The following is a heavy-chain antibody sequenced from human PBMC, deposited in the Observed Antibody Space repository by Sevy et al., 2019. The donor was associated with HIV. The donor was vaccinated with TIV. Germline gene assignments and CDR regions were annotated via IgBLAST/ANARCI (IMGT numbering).Heavy chain of an antibody. V-gene: IGHV3-11*06. D-gene: IGHD3-10*01. CDR2: ISSSSSYT. CDR3: ARDENYYGSGSYYADV. Sequence: GGSLRLSCAASGFTFSDYYMSWIRQAPGKGLEWVSYISSSSSYTNYADSVKGRFSISRDNVKNSMYLQMNSLRAEDTAVYYCARDENYYGSGSYYADVWGKGTTVTVSS. J-gene: IGHJ6*04. CDR1: GFTFSDYY.